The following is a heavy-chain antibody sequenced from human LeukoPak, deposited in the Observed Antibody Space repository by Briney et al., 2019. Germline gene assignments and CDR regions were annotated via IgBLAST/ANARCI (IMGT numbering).Heavy chain of an antibody. V-gene: IGHV3-64D*06. Sequence: GGSLRLSCSASGFTFSSYAMHWVRQAPGKGLEYVSGISSNGDSTYYADSVKGRFTISRDNFKNTLYLQMSSLKTEDTAVYYCVKACSSDYYFDYWGQGTLVTVSS. CDR3: VKACSSDYYFDY. CDR2: ISSNGDST. D-gene: IGHD6-25*01. CDR1: GFTFSSYA. J-gene: IGHJ4*02.